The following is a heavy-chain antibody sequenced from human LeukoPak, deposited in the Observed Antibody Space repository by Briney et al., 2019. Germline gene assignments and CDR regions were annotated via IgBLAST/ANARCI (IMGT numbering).Heavy chain of an antibody. Sequence: GGSLRLSCAASEFTLSSYWMSWVRQAPGKGPEWVANIKQDGSKKYYVDSVKGRFTISRDNAKNSLYLQMNSLRAEDTAVYYCASGLGWLVDNWGQGTLVTVSS. CDR3: ASGLGWLVDN. V-gene: IGHV3-7*01. CDR1: EFTLSSYW. D-gene: IGHD6-19*01. J-gene: IGHJ4*02. CDR2: IKQDGSKK.